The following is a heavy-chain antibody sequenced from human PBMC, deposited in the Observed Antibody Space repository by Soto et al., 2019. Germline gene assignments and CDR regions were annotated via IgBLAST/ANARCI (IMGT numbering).Heavy chain of an antibody. Sequence: QVRLQESGPGLVKPSETLSLTCTVSGGSISSYYWSWIRQSPGTGLEWVGYIYYSGSTNYNPSLKSRVTISVDTSKNQFSLKLSSVTAADTAVYYCASASVAGRFDYWGQGTLVTVSS. CDR3: ASASVAGRFDY. J-gene: IGHJ4*02. CDR2: IYYSGST. D-gene: IGHD6-19*01. V-gene: IGHV4-59*01. CDR1: GGSISSYY.